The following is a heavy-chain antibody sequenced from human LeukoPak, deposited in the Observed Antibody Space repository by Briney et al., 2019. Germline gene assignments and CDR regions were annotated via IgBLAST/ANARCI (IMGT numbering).Heavy chain of an antibody. D-gene: IGHD3-10*01. J-gene: IGHJ4*02. CDR1: GFTFSSYW. V-gene: IGHV3-74*01. CDR3: AITSYGSGSYQDN. CDR2: INSDGSST. Sequence: HPGGSLRLSCAASGFTFSSYWMHWVRQAPGKGLVWVSRINSDGSSTNYADSVTGRFTISRDNSKNTLYLQMNSLRAEDTALYYCAITSYGSGSYQDNWGQGTLVTVSS.